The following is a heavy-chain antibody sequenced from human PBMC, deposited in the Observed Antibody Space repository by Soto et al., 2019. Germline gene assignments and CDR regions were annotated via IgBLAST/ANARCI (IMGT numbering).Heavy chain of an antibody. CDR1: GGTFSSYA. CDR3: ARIRYCSSTSCYSHYYYGMDV. V-gene: IGHV1-69*13. D-gene: IGHD2-2*01. J-gene: IGHJ6*02. CDR2: IIPIFGTA. Sequence: GASVKVSCKASGGTFSSYAISWVRQAPGQGLEWMGGIIPIFGTANYAQKFQGRVTITADESTSTAYMELSSLRSEDTAVYYCARIRYCSSTSCYSHYYYGMDVWGQGTTVTVSS.